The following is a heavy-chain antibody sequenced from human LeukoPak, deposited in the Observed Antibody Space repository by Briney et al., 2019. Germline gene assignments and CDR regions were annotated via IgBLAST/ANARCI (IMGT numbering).Heavy chain of an antibody. CDR3: ARFYSSSSGADY. Sequence: GSSVKVSCKASGGTFSSYAISWVRQAPGQGLEWMGGIIPIFGTANYAQKFQGRVTITADKSTSTAYMELSSLRSEDTAVYYCARFYSSSSGADYWGQGTLVTVSS. D-gene: IGHD6-6*01. CDR1: GGTFSSYA. V-gene: IGHV1-69*06. J-gene: IGHJ4*02. CDR2: IIPIFGTA.